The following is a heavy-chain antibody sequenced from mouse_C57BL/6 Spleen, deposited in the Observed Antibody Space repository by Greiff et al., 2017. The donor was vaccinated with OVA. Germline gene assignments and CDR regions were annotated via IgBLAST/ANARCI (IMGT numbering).Heavy chain of an antibody. D-gene: IGHD1-1*01. CDR1: GYTFTSYG. CDR2: IYPRSGNT. V-gene: IGHV1-81*01. J-gene: IGHJ1*03. CDR3: ARLGGDYYGSSRYFDV. Sequence: VQLQQSGAELARPGASVKLSCKASGYTFTSYGISWVKQRTGQGLEWIGEIYPRSGNTYYNEKFKGKATLTADKSSSTAYMELRSLTSEDSAVYFCARLGGDYYGSSRYFDVWGTGTTVTVSS.